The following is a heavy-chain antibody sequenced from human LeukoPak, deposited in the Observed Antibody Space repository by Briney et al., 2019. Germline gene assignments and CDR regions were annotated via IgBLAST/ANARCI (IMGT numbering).Heavy chain of an antibody. J-gene: IGHJ4*02. CDR3: ARDLRIAAAGSDY. V-gene: IGHV1-69*04. CDR1: GGTFSSYA. CDR2: IIPILGIA. D-gene: IGHD6-13*01. Sequence: GASVKVSCKASGGTFSSYAISWVRQAPGQGLEWMGRIIPILGIANYAQKFQGRVTITADKSTSTAYMELSSLRSEDTAVYYCARDLRIAAAGSDYWGQGTLVTVSS.